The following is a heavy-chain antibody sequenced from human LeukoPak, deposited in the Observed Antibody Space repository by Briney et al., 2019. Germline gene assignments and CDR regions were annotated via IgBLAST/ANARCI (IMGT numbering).Heavy chain of an antibody. Sequence: PGGSLRLSCAASGFTFSSYWMSWVRQAPGKGLEWVANIKQDGGEKYYVDSVKGRFTISRDNAKNSLYLQMNSLRAEDTAVYYCTRGYDFWSGYWSKWFDPWRQGTLVTVSS. J-gene: IGHJ5*02. CDR2: IKQDGGEK. CDR3: TRGYDFWSGYWSKWFDP. CDR1: GFTFSSYW. V-gene: IGHV3-7*04. D-gene: IGHD3-3*01.